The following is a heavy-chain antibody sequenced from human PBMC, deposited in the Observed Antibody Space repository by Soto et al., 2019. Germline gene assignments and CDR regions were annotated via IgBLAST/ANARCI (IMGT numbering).Heavy chain of an antibody. Sequence: GGSLRLSCAASGFTFSSYGMHWVRQAPGKGLEWVAVIWDDGSNKYYADSVKGRFTISRDNSKNTLYLQMNSLRAEDTAVYYCARGRGFFPTIFDYWGQGTLVTVSS. D-gene: IGHD3-10*01. J-gene: IGHJ4*02. CDR2: IWDDGSNK. V-gene: IGHV3-33*01. CDR1: GFTFSSYG. CDR3: ARGRGFFPTIFDY.